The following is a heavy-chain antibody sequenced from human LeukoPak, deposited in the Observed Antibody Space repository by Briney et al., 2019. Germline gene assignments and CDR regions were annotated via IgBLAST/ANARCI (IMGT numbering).Heavy chain of an antibody. Sequence: TGGSLRLSCAASGFTFSSYAMYWVRQAPGKGLEWVAFIWSDGNKKYYADSVKGRFTISRDNSRNTVNLQMNSLTSEDTAVYYCAKSLLETGGVGEEFDYWGQGTLVTVSS. CDR3: AKSLLETGGVGEEFDY. CDR1: GFTFSSYA. V-gene: IGHV3-30*02. CDR2: IWSDGNKK. D-gene: IGHD2-8*02. J-gene: IGHJ4*02.